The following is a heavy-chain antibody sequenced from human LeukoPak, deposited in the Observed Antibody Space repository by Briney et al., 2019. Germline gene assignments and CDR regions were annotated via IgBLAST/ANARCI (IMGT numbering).Heavy chain of an antibody. Sequence: QTGGSLRLSCAASGFTYSSYGMHWVRQAPGKGLEWVAFIRYDGSNKYYADSLKGRFTISRDNSKNTLYLQMNSLRAEDTAVYYCAKDRYNYGYVDYWGQGTLVTVSS. V-gene: IGHV3-30*02. J-gene: IGHJ4*02. CDR1: GFTYSSYG. CDR2: IRYDGSNK. CDR3: AKDRYNYGYVDY. D-gene: IGHD5-18*01.